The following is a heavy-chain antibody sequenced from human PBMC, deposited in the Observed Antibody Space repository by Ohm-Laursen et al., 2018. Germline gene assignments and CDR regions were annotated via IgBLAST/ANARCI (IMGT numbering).Heavy chain of an antibody. CDR3: AKDVGVAFAYDS. CDR2: INTDGSDT. Sequence: SLRLSCAASGFTFSNYWMHWVRQAPGKGLLWVSRINTDGSDTTYADSVRGRFTVSRDNSKDTLYLQMNSLRNEDTAIYYCAKDVGVAFAYDSWGQGTLVTVSS. CDR1: GFTFSNYW. J-gene: IGHJ4*02. D-gene: IGHD2-15*01. V-gene: IGHV3-74*01.